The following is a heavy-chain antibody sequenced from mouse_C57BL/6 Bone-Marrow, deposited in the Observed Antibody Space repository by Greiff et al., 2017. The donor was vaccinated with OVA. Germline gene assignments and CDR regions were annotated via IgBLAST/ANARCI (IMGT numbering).Heavy chain of an antibody. D-gene: IGHD2-1*01. CDR3: ARNYYGNSDAMDY. Sequence: VQRVESGPGLVAPSQSLSITCTVSGFSLTSYAISWVRQPPGKGLEWLGVIWTGGGTNYNSALKSRLSISKDNSKSQVFLKMNSLQTDDTARYYCARNYYGNSDAMDYWGQGTSGTVSS. V-gene: IGHV2-9-1*01. CDR2: IWTGGGT. CDR1: GFSLTSYA. J-gene: IGHJ4*01.